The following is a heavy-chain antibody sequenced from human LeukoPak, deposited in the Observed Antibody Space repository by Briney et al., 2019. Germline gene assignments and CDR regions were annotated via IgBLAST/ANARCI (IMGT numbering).Heavy chain of an antibody. D-gene: IGHD5-18*01. CDR2: IYYSKNT. Sequence: SETLSLTCTVSGDSISSSSAYWGWIRQPPGKGLEWIGSIYYSKNTYYNPSLKSRVTISADTSKNQFSLTLGSVSATDTAVYYCVSPRGFSYGYFDYWGQGTLVTVSS. CDR1: GDSISSSSAY. CDR3: VSPRGFSYGYFDY. V-gene: IGHV4-39*01. J-gene: IGHJ4*02.